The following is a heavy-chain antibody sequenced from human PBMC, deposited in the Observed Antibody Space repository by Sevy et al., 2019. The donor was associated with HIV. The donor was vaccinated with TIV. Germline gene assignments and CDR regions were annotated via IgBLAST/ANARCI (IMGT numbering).Heavy chain of an antibody. V-gene: IGHV3-30*02. CDR2: TRYDGTTK. D-gene: IGHD4-17*01. CDR1: GFTFSRSG. CDR3: AKMGSTTVTTSYAFDL. J-gene: IGHJ3*01. Sequence: GGSLRLSCAATGFTFSRSGMHWVRQAPGKGLEWVSFTRYDGTTKNYADSVKGRFTISRDNSKNTLYLQMNSLRADDTAVYYCAKMGSTTVTTSYAFDLWGQGTMVTVSS.